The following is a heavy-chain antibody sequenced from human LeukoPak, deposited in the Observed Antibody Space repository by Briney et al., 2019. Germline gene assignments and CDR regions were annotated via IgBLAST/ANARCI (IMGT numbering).Heavy chain of an antibody. V-gene: IGHV1-46*01. J-gene: IGHJ4*02. CDR2: INPSGGST. CDR1: GGTFSSYA. Sequence: ASVKVSCKASGGTFSSYAISWVRQAPGQGLEWMGIINPSGGSTSYAQKFQGRVTMTRDTSTSTVYMELSSLRSEDTAVYYCARLRGELPFDYWGQGTLVTVSS. D-gene: IGHD1-26*01. CDR3: ARLRGELPFDY.